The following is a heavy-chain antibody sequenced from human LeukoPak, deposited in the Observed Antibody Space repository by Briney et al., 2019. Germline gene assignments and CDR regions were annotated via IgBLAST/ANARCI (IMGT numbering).Heavy chain of an antibody. D-gene: IGHD3-16*02. CDR2: IDPSDSYT. CDR1: GYSFTSYW. CDR3: AIGFGGVIVSVY. V-gene: IGHV5-10-1*01. J-gene: IGHJ4*02. Sequence: GESLKISCKGSGYSFTSYWISWVRQMPGKGLEWVGRIDPSDSYTNYSPSFQGHVTISADKSISTAYLQWSSLKASDTAMYYCAIGFGGVIVSVYWGQGTLVTVSS.